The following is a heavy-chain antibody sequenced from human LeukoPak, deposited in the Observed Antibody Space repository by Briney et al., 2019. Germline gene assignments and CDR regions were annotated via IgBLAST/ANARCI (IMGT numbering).Heavy chain of an antibody. D-gene: IGHD1-1*01. J-gene: IGHJ5*02. CDR1: GFTFSSFA. V-gene: IGHV3-23*01. CDR3: AKAQAPTGRNLFDP. Sequence: GGSLRLSCAASGFTFSSFAMSWVRQAPGKGLEWVSAISDYTYYADSVKGRSTISRDNSKNTLYLQMDSLRTEDTAIYYCAKAQAPTGRNLFDPWGQGTLVTVSS. CDR2: ISDYT.